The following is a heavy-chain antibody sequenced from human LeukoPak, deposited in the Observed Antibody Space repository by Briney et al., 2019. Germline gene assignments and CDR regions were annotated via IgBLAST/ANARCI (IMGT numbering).Heavy chain of an antibody. V-gene: IGHV1-69-2*01. CDR2: VDPEDGET. Sequence: ASVKVSCKVSGYTFTDYYMHWVQQAPGKGLEWMGLVDPEDGETIYAEKLQGRVTITADTSTDTAYMELSGLRSEDTAVYYCATDILTGSNWFDPWGQGTLVTVSS. CDR1: GYTFTDYY. CDR3: ATDILTGSNWFDP. J-gene: IGHJ5*02. D-gene: IGHD3-9*01.